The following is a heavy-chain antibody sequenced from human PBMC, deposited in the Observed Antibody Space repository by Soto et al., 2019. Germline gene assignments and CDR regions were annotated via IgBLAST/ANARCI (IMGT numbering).Heavy chain of an antibody. Sequence: GGSLRLSCAASGFTFSSYGMHWVRQAPGKGLEWVAVIWYDGSNKYYADSVKGRFTISRDNSKNTLYLQMNSLRAEDTAVYYCARDFPRYCSSTSCYVQRWAYWGQGTLVTVSS. CDR2: IWYDGSNK. J-gene: IGHJ4*02. CDR1: GFTFSSYG. V-gene: IGHV3-33*08. CDR3: ARDFPRYCSSTSCYVQRWAY. D-gene: IGHD2-2*01.